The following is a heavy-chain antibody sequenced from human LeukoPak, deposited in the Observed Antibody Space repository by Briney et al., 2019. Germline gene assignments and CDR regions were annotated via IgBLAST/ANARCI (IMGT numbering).Heavy chain of an antibody. CDR3: AREWFKTHDY. CDR2: IRSSGGNK. CDR1: AFTFSSYE. Sequence: GGSLRLSCAASAFTFSSYEMNLVRQAPGKGLEWVSYIRSSGGNKHYADSVKGRFTISRDNAKNSLYLQMNSLRAEDTAVYYCAREWFKTHDYWGQGTLVTVSS. V-gene: IGHV3-48*03. J-gene: IGHJ4*02. D-gene: IGHD3-10*01.